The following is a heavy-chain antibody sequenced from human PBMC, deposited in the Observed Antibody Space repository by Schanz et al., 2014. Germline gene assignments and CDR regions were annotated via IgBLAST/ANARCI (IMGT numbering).Heavy chain of an antibody. V-gene: IGHV3-30*18. CDR1: GFPFSSYA. Sequence: QVQLVESGGGVVQPGRSLRLSCAASGFPFSSYALHWVRQAPGKGLEWVAFVPFDGSQKFYANSVKGRFTISSDNAKSTLYLQMSSRRAEDTAVYYCAKSQGNSLDSWGQGTLVTVSS. J-gene: IGHJ5*01. CDR2: VPFDGSQK. CDR3: AKSQGNSLDS.